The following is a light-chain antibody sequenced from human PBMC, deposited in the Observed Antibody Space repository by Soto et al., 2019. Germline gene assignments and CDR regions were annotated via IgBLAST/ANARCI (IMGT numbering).Light chain of an antibody. Sequence: DIQRTQSRSTLYASVVDIVTITCRASQSIGRFLNWHQQKPGKPPNVLINVASTLRSGVPSRFSGSGSGTDFNLTINSLQPEDFATYFCQQSFTTPLTFGGGTKVDIK. CDR3: QQSFTTPLT. J-gene: IGKJ4*01. CDR2: VAS. V-gene: IGKV1-39*01. CDR1: QSIGRF.